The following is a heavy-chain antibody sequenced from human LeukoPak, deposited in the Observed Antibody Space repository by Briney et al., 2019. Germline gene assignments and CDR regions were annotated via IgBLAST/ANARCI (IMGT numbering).Heavy chain of an antibody. CDR3: TTGLAF. J-gene: IGHJ4*02. V-gene: IGHV3-15*01. Sequence: PGGSLRLSCAASGFTFTYAWMSWVRQAPGKGLEWVGRINTKSDGGTIDYAAPLEGRFTISRDDSKNTVFLQMNSLKSEDTAVYYCTTGLAFWGQGTLVTVSS. CDR1: GFTFTYAW. CDR2: INTKSDGGTI. D-gene: IGHD2-21*01.